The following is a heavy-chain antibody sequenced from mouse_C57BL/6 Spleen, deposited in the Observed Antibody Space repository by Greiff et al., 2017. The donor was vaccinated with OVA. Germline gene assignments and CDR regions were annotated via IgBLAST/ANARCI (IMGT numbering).Heavy chain of an antibody. V-gene: IGHV1-52*01. D-gene: IGHD1-1*01. CDR3: LFCCGSSCGSFDY. CDR2: IDPSDSDT. Sequence: VQLQQSGPELVRPGSSVKLSCKASGYTFTSYWMHWVKQRPIQGLEWIGNIDPSDSDTHYNQKFKDKATLTVDKSSSTAYMQLRSLTSEDSAVYYCLFCCGSSCGSFDYWGQGTTLTVSS. J-gene: IGHJ2*01. CDR1: GYTFTSYW.